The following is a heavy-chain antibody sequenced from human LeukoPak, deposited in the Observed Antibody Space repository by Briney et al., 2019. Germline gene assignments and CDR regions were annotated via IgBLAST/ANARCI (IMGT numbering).Heavy chain of an antibody. V-gene: IGHV4-4*07. CDR3: ARDAYYYDTSGYHQNDY. D-gene: IGHD3-22*01. Sequence: SETLSLTCTVSGGSISSYYWSWIRQPAGKGLEWIGRIYSRGSTYYNPSLKSRVTMSVDPSKNQFSLKLSSVTAADTAVYYCARDAYYYDTSGYHQNDYWGQGTLVTVSS. J-gene: IGHJ4*02. CDR1: GGSISSYY. CDR2: IYSRGST.